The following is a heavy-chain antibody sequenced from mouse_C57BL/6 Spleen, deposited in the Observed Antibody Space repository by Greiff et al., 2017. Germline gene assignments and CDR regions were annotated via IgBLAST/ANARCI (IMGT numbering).Heavy chain of an antibody. CDR1: GYTFTDYN. CDR2: INPNNGGT. D-gene: IGHD1-1*01. Sequence: EVKLVESGPELVKPGASVKIPCKASGYTFTDYNMDWVKQSHGKSLEWIGDINPNNGGTIYNQKFKGKATLTVDKSSSTAYMELRSLTSEDTAVYYGARSLLLRATYWYFDVWGTGTTVTVSS. CDR3: ARSLLLRATYWYFDV. V-gene: IGHV1-18*01. J-gene: IGHJ1*03.